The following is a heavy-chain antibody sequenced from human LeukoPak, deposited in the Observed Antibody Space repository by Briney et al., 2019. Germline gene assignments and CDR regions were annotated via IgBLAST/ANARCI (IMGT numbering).Heavy chain of an antibody. J-gene: IGHJ4*02. D-gene: IGHD2-2*01. Sequence: SETLSLTCTVSGGSISSSSYYWGWIRQPPGKGLEWIGEINHSGSTNYNPSLKSRVTISVDTSKNQFSLKLSSVTAADTAVNYCASGATLLGYCSSTSCPPGYWGQGTLVTVSS. CDR1: GGSISSSSYY. CDR3: ASGATLLGYCSSTSCPPGY. CDR2: INHSGST. V-gene: IGHV4-39*07.